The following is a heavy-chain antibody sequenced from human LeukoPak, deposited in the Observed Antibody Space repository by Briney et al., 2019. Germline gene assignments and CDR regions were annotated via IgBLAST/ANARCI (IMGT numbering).Heavy chain of an antibody. Sequence: GGSLRLSCAASGFTFSSYAMSWVRQAPGKGLEWVAVVSYDGSNKYYADSVKGRFTISRDNSKNTLYLQMNSLRAEDTALYYCATTQSSLYYYYYYMDVWGKGTTVTVSS. CDR3: ATTQSSLYYYYYYMDV. CDR1: GFTFSSYA. V-gene: IGHV3-30-3*01. J-gene: IGHJ6*03. D-gene: IGHD2/OR15-2a*01. CDR2: VSYDGSNK.